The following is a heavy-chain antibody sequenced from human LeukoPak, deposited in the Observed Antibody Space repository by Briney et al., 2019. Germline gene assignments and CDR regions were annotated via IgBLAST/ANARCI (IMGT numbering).Heavy chain of an antibody. Sequence: SETLSLTCTVSGGSISSYYWSWIRQPPGKGLEWIGYIYYSGSTNYNPSLKSRVTISVDSSKNQFSLKLSSVTAADTAVYYCARDRGHGYNWNYDWFDPWGQGTLVTVSS. CDR2: IYYSGST. V-gene: IGHV4-59*01. D-gene: IGHD1-7*01. CDR1: GGSISSYY. J-gene: IGHJ5*02. CDR3: ARDRGHGYNWNYDWFDP.